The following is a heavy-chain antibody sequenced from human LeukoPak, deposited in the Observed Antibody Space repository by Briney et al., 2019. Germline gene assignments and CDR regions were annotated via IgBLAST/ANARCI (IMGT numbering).Heavy chain of an antibody. J-gene: IGHJ3*02. CDR1: GGTFSSYA. CDR3: ARDPCSGGSCHDALDI. Sequence: ASVKASCKASGGTFSSYAISWVRQAPGQGLEWMGWISAYNGNTNSAQKLQGRVTMTTDTSTSTAHMELRSLRSDDTAVYYCARDPCSGGSCHDALDIWGQGTTVTVSS. D-gene: IGHD2-15*01. V-gene: IGHV1-18*01. CDR2: ISAYNGNT.